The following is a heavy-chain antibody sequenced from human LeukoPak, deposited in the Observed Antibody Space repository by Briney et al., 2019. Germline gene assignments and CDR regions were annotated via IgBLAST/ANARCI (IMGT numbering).Heavy chain of an antibody. CDR2: IYTSGRT. J-gene: IGHJ4*02. CDR1: GGSISNYL. D-gene: IGHD3-22*01. Sequence: SETLSLTCNVSGGSISNYLWSWIRQPAGKGLEWIGHIYTSGRTNYSPSLKSRVTMSIDTSNNQFSLKLTSVTAADTAVYYCARDRPTLSYYDSSNYAKVLDSWGQGTLATVSS. CDR3: ARDRPTLSYYDSSNYAKVLDS. V-gene: IGHV4-4*07.